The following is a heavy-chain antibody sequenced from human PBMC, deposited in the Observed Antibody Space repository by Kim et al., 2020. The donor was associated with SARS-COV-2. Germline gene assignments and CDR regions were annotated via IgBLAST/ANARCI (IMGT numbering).Heavy chain of an antibody. D-gene: IGHD3-3*01. V-gene: IGHV2-5*02. CDR3: GHSEGDFWSGYYKYNWFDP. Sequence: SGPTLVNPTQTLTLTCTFSGFSLSTSGVGVGWIRQPPGKALEWLALIYWDDDKRYSPSLKSRLTITKDTSKNQVVLTMTNMDPVDTATYYCGHSEGDFWSGYYKYNWFDPGGQGTLVTVSS. CDR2: IYWDDDK. CDR1: GFSLSTSGVG. J-gene: IGHJ5*02.